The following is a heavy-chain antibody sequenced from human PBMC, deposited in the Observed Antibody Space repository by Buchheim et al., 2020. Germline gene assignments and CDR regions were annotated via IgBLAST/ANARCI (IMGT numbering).Heavy chain of an antibody. CDR2: IWYDGSNK. CDR3: ARGVNYDRSGYYYGVFDY. V-gene: IGHV3-33*08. CDR1: GFIFSDYY. J-gene: IGHJ4*02. D-gene: IGHD3-22*01. Sequence: QVQLVESGGGLVKPGGSLRLSCAASGFIFSDYYMSWIRQAPGKGLEWVAVIWYDGSNKYYADSVKGRFTISRDNSKNTLNLQMNSLRAEDTSVYDCARGVNYDRSGYYYGVFDYWGQGTL.